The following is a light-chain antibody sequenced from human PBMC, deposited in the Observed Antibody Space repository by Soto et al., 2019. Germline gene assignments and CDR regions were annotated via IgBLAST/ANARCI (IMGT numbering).Light chain of an antibody. CDR1: QSVGSS. CDR3: QQRSNWPIMYT. Sequence: EIVLTQSPATLSLSPGGRATLSCRASQSVGSSLAWYQQVPGQAPRLLIYDTSNRAAGITARFSSSGSGTDFTLTITRLEPKDCAGNYYQQRSNWPIMYTFGQGNTLE. CDR2: DTS. J-gene: IGKJ2*01. V-gene: IGKV3-11*01.